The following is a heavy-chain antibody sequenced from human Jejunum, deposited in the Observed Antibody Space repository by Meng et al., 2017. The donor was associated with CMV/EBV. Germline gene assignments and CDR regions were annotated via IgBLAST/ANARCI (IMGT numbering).Heavy chain of an antibody. CDR1: ADYY. CDR3: ARAYAYYYDSSVYYFDY. CDR2: IYYSGSA. J-gene: IGHJ4*02. Sequence: ADYYRNWIRQSPEEGLEWIGYIYYSGSAYYTPSLKSRLNMSVDTSKNQFSLHLSSVTAADTAVYYCARAYAYYYDSSVYYFDYWGQGALVTVSS. V-gene: IGHV4-30-4*08. D-gene: IGHD3-22*01.